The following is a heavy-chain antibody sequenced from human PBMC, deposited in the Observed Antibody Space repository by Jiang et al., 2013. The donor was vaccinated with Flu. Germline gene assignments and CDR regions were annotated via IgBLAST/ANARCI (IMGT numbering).Heavy chain of an antibody. CDR3: ARVIMGPPSGLDS. V-gene: IGHV5-10-1*01. J-gene: IGHJ4*02. CDR1: GYNFANYW. Sequence: GAEVKKPGESLRISCKGSGYNFANYWITWVRQMPGKGLQWMGRIDPSDSYTNYSPSFQGHVTISADKSINTAFLQWASLTASDTAMYFCARVIMGPPSGLDSWGLGTLVTVSS. CDR2: IDPSDSYT. D-gene: IGHD3-10*01.